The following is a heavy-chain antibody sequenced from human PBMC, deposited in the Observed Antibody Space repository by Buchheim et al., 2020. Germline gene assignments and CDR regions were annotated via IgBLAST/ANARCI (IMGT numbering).Heavy chain of an antibody. CDR3: ARERYSSGGAFDI. CDR2: ISSSGSTI. J-gene: IGHJ3*02. Sequence: EVQLVESGGGLVQPGGSLRLSCAASGFTFSSYEMKWVRQAPGKGLEWVSYISSSGSTIHYADFVKGRFTISRANAKKSLYLQMNSLRAEDTAVYYCARERYSSGGAFDIWGQGT. D-gene: IGHD6-19*01. CDR1: GFTFSSYE. V-gene: IGHV3-48*03.